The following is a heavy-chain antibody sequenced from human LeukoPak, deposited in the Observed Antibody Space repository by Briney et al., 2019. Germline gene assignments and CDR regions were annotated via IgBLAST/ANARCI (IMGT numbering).Heavy chain of an antibody. Sequence: ASVKVSCKASGYTFTDYFIHWVRQAPGQGLEWMGWINPNSGGTNYAKKFQGRVTMTRDTSISTAYMELSRLTSDDTAVYYCARRMTTVSANWFDPWGQGTLVTVSS. CDR2: INPNSGGT. D-gene: IGHD4-17*01. CDR1: GYTFTDYF. V-gene: IGHV1-2*02. CDR3: ARRMTTVSANWFDP. J-gene: IGHJ5*02.